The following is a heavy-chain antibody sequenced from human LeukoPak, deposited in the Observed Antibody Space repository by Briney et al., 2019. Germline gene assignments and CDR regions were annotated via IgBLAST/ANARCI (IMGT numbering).Heavy chain of an antibody. CDR3: ARNSSPYNYYYYMDV. Sequence: SETLSLTCAVYGGSFSGYYWSWIRQPPGKGLEWIGEINHSGSTNYNPSLKSRVTISVDTSKNQFSLKLSSVTAADTAVYYCARNSSPYNYYYYMDVWGKGTTVTVSS. CDR2: INHSGST. CDR1: GGSFSGYY. J-gene: IGHJ6*03. V-gene: IGHV4-34*01. D-gene: IGHD4-23*01.